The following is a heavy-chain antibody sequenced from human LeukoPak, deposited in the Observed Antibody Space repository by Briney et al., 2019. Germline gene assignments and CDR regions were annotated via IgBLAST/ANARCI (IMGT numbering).Heavy chain of an antibody. Sequence: PGGSLRLSCAASGFTFSSYAMSWVRQAPGKGLEWVSAISGSGGSTYYADSVKGRFTISRDNSKNTLYLQMNSLRAEDTAVYYCAKDQRLLRFLEWLSPLDYWGQGTLVTVSS. CDR3: AKDQRLLRFLEWLSPLDY. V-gene: IGHV3-23*01. CDR2: ISGSGGST. D-gene: IGHD3-3*01. CDR1: GFTFSSYA. J-gene: IGHJ4*02.